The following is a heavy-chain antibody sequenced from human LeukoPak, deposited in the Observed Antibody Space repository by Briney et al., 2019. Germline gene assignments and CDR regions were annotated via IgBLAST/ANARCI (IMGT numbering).Heavy chain of an antibody. V-gene: IGHV4-39*01. J-gene: IGHJ4*02. CDR3: AANSADYNSLGSSYKV. D-gene: IGHD3-10*01. Sequence: SETLSLTCTVSGGSISSSSYYWGWIRQPPGKGLEWIGSIYYSGSTYYNPSLKSRVTISVDTSKNQFSLKLSSVTAADSAVYYRAANSADYNSLGSSYKVWGQGTLVTVSS. CDR1: GGSISSSSYY. CDR2: IYYSGST.